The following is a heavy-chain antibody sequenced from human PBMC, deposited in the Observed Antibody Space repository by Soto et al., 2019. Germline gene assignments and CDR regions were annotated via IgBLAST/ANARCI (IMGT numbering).Heavy chain of an antibody. D-gene: IGHD3-22*01. Sequence: SVKVSCKASGGTFSSLDINWVRQAPGQGLEWMGGIIPISETTNYAQIFQGRVSIVADIFTSTAYMELSRLRSEDTAVYYCARALLSHSYDSGGYDSYFHAMDVWGQGTPVTVSS. V-gene: IGHV1-69*06. CDR3: ARALLSHSYDSGGYDSYFHAMDV. CDR2: IIPISETT. J-gene: IGHJ6*02. CDR1: GGTFSSLD.